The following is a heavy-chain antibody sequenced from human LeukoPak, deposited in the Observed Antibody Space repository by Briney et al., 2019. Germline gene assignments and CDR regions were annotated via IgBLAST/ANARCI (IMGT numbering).Heavy chain of an antibody. D-gene: IGHD3-22*01. CDR3: ARVFHDSSGYYPYYFDY. Sequence: ASVKVSCKASGYTFTTYGISWVRQAPGQGLEWMGWISAYNGNTNYAQKLQGRVTMTTDTSTSTAYMELRSLRPDDTAVYYCARVFHDSSGYYPYYFDYWGQGTLVTVSS. J-gene: IGHJ4*02. CDR2: ISAYNGNT. CDR1: GYTFTTYG. V-gene: IGHV1-18*01.